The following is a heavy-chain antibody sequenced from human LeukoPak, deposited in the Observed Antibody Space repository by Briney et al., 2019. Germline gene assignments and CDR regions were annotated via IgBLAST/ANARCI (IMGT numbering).Heavy chain of an antibody. CDR1: GYTFTGYD. J-gene: IGHJ6*04. CDR3: ARDYSGYDGMDV. D-gene: IGHD1-26*01. V-gene: IGHV1-18*04. CDR2: ISAYNGNT. Sequence: ASVNVSCKASGYTFTGYDMHWVRRAPGQGREWMGWISAYNGNTNYAQKLQGRVTMTTDTSTSTAYMELRSLRSDDTAVYYCARDYSGYDGMDVWGKGTTVTVSS.